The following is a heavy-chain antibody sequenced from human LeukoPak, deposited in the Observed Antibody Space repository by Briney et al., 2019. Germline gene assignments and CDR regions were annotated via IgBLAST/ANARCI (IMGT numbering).Heavy chain of an antibody. CDR2: INHSGST. D-gene: IGHD2-2*01. CDR3: ARGGYCSSTSCYGNDY. V-gene: IGHV4-34*01. J-gene: IGHJ4*02. CDR1: GGSFSGYY. Sequence: SETLSLTCAVYGGSFSGYYWSWIRQPPGKGLEWIGEINHSGSTNYNPSLKSRVTMSVDTSKNQFSLKLSSVTAADTAVYYCARGGYCSSTSCYGNDYWGQGTLVTVSS.